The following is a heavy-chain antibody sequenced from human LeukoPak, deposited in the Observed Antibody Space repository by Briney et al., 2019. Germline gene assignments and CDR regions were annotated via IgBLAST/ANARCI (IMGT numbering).Heavy chain of an antibody. D-gene: IGHD3-10*01. CDR3: ARDHKRFGNAFDI. V-gene: IGHV1-2*02. Sequence: ASVKVSCKASGYTFTGYYMHWVRQAPGQGLEWMGWINPNSGGTNYAQKFQGRVTMTRDTSISTAYMELSRLRSDDTAVYYCARDHKRFGNAFDIWGQGTMVTVSS. CDR2: INPNSGGT. J-gene: IGHJ3*02. CDR1: GYTFTGYY.